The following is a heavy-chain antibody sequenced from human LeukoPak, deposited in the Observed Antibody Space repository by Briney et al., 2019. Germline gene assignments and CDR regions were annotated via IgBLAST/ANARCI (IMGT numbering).Heavy chain of an antibody. V-gene: IGHV4-4*07. J-gene: IGHJ4*02. D-gene: IGHD6-13*01. CDR1: GGSISSYY. CDR3: ARAAALDS. CDR2: IYSSGTT. Sequence: SETLSLTCTVSGGSISSYYWTWVRQPAGKGMEWIGRIYSSGTTNYTPSLTSRVSMSVDTSKNQFSLKLSSVTAADSALYYCARAAALDSWGQGTLVTVSS.